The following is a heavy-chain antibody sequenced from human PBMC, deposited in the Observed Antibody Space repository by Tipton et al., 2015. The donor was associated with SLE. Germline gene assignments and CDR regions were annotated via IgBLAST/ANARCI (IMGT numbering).Heavy chain of an antibody. CDR3: ARHITGNRAFDI. J-gene: IGHJ3*02. V-gene: IGHV4-39*01. CDR1: GGSISRSSYY. D-gene: IGHD1-20*01. Sequence: TLSLTCTVSGGSISRSSYYWGWIRQPPGKGLEWIGSIHYSGNTYYNPSLKSRVTISVDTSKNQFSLQMNSVTAPDTAVYYCARHITGNRAFDIWGQGTMVTVSS. CDR2: IHYSGNT.